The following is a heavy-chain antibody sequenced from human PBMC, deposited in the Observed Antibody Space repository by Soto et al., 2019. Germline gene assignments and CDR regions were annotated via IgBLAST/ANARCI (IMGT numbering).Heavy chain of an antibody. J-gene: IGHJ4*02. CDR1: GGSISSSSYY. V-gene: IGHV4-39*02. CDR3: AREQSGGYVLCY. CDR2: IYYSGST. Sequence: PSETVSLTCTVSGGSISSSSYYWGWIRQPPGKGLEWIGSIYYSGSTYYNPSLKSRVTISVDTSKSQFSLQLSSVTAADTAVYYCAREQSGGYVLCYWGQGTLARASS. D-gene: IGHD5-12*01.